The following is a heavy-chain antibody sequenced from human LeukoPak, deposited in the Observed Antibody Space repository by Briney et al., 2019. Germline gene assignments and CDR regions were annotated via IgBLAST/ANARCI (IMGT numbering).Heavy chain of an antibody. D-gene: IGHD5-18*01. CDR3: ARAPQYSYGSGYFDY. CDR2: INHSGST. V-gene: IGHV4-34*01. J-gene: IGHJ4*02. CDR1: GGSFSGYY. Sequence: SETLSLTCAVYGGSFSGYYWSWIRQPPGKGLEWIGEINHSGSTNYNPSLKSRVTISVDTSKNQFSLKLSSVTAADTAVYYCARAPQYSYGSGYFDYWGQGTLVTVSS.